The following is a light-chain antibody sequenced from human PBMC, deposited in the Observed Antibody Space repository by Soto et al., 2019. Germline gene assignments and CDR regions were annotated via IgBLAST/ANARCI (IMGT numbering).Light chain of an antibody. CDR3: CSYAGSSTLV. J-gene: IGLJ2*01. CDR2: EGS. V-gene: IGLV2-23*01. CDR1: SSDIGNYNL. Sequence: QSVLTQPASVSGSPGQSITISCTGTSSDIGNYNLVSWFQQYPGKAPKLIIYEGSKRPSGVSNRFSDSRSGNTASLTISGLQAEDEADYYCCSYAGSSTLVFGGGTKLTVL.